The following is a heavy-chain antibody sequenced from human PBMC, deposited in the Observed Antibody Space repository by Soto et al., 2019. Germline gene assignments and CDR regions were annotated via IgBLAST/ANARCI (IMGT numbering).Heavy chain of an antibody. CDR3: ASRSTMITFGGVIVIPDAFDI. J-gene: IGHJ3*02. D-gene: IGHD3-16*02. Sequence: ASVKVSCKASGYTFTSYGISWVRQAPGQGLEWMGWISAYNDNTNYAQKLQGRVIMTTDTSTSTAYMELRSLRSDDTAVYYCASRSTMITFGGVIVIPDAFDIWGQGTMVTVSS. V-gene: IGHV1-18*01. CDR1: GYTFTSYG. CDR2: ISAYNDNT.